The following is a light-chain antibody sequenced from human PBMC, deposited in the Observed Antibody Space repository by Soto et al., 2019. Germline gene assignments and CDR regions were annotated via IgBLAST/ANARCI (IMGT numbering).Light chain of an antibody. CDR1: QGIGTY. V-gene: IGKV1-9*01. Sequence: IPLTQSPSSLSASVGDRVTVTCRASQGIGTYLVWYKQKRGKAPPVLLYASSTLKTGVPSRFSGSGSGTDFTLTISSLHPEDVATYYCQQVDSYPRTFGQGTKVEIK. CDR2: ASS. J-gene: IGKJ1*01. CDR3: QQVDSYPRT.